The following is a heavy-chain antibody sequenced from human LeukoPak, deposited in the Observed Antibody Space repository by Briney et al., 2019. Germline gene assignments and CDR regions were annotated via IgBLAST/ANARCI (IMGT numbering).Heavy chain of an antibody. D-gene: IGHD1-7*01. J-gene: IGHJ4*02. CDR1: GFTFSSYG. V-gene: IGHV3-33*01. CDR3: ARATYNWNSYYFDY. Sequence: GRSLRLSCAASGFTFSSYGMHWVRQAPGKGLEWVAVIWYDGSNKYYADSVKGRFTISRDNSKNTLYLQTNSLRAEDTAVYYCARATYNWNSYYFDYWGQGTLVTVSS. CDR2: IWYDGSNK.